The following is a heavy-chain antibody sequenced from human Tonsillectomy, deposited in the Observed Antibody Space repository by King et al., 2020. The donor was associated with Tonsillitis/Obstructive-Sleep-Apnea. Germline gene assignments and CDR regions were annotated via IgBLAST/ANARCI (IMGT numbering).Heavy chain of an antibody. CDR1: GGSISSSSYY. D-gene: IGHD5-24*01. Sequence: QLQESGPGLVKPSETLSLTCTVSGGSISSSSYYWGWIRQPPGKGLEWIGSIYYSGSTYYNPSLKSRVTISVDTSKNQFSLKLSSVTAADTAVYYCAGHGKRSAYYYYGMDVWGQGTTVTVSS. J-gene: IGHJ6*02. V-gene: IGHV4-39*01. CDR2: IYYSGST. CDR3: AGHGKRSAYYYYGMDV.